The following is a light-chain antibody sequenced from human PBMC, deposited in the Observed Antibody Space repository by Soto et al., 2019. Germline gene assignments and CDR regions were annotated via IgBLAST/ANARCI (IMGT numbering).Light chain of an antibody. CDR1: QSISRW. J-gene: IGKJ2*01. V-gene: IGKV1-5*03. Sequence: DIQMTQSPSTLSASVGDRVTITCRASQSISRWVAWYQQTPGKAPKLLIYKASSLESGVPSRFSGSGSGTEFTLTSSSLQPDDCATYYCQQYNAYPYTFGQGTKLEIK. CDR2: KAS. CDR3: QQYNAYPYT.